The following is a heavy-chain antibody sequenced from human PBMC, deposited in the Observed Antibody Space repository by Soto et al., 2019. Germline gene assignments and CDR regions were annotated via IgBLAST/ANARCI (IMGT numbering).Heavy chain of an antibody. J-gene: IGHJ4*02. CDR1: GYTFTSYD. CDR2: MNPNSGNT. D-gene: IGHD3-10*01. V-gene: IGHV1-8*01. CDR3: ARGHTYYYGSGIPLYYFDY. Sequence: ASVKVSCKASGYTFTSYDINWVQQATGQGLEWMGWMNPNSGNTGYAQKFQGRVTMTRNTSISTAYMELSSLRSEDTAVYYCARGHTYYYGSGIPLYYFDYWGEGTLVTVSS.